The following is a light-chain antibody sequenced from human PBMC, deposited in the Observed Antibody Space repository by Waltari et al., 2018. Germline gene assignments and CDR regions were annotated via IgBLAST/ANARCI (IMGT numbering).Light chain of an antibody. Sequence: SYVLTQAPSVSVAPGQTARITCGGTNIEIKSVIWYQQKSGQAPVLVVHDDSDRPSGIPGRFSGSNSGNTATLTISRVEAGDEADYYCQVWDSSGDYPVVFGGGTKLTVL. V-gene: IGLV3-21*02. J-gene: IGLJ2*01. CDR1: NIEIKS. CDR2: DDS. CDR3: QVWDSSGDYPVV.